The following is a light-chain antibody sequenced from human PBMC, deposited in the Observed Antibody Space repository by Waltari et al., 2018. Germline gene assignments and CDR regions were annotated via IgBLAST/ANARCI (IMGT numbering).Light chain of an antibody. Sequence: DVVMTQSPLPLPVTPAQPACIPCRSSQSLVYRNGDTYLNWFYQRPGQSPRRLIYKVSNRDSGVPDRFNGSGSGTDFTLKISRVEAEDVGVYYCMQGTHWPPYTFGQGTKLEIK. CDR3: MQGTHWPPYT. V-gene: IGKV2-30*01. J-gene: IGKJ2*01. CDR2: KVS. CDR1: QSLVYRNGDTY.